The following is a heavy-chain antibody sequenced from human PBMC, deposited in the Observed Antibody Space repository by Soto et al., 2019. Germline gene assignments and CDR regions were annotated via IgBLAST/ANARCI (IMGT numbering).Heavy chain of an antibody. CDR1: GGTFSSYT. J-gene: IGHJ6*01. V-gene: IGHV1-69*08. Sequence: QVQLVQSGAEVKKPGSSVKVSCKASGGTFSSYTISWVRQAPGQGLEWMGRIIPILGIANYAQKFQGRVTITADKITSTAYMELSILRSEDTAVYYCARDSPNSSGYYPIDDYYGMDVWGHGTTVTVSA. CDR3: ARDSPNSSGYYPIDDYYGMDV. D-gene: IGHD3-22*01. CDR2: IIPILGIA.